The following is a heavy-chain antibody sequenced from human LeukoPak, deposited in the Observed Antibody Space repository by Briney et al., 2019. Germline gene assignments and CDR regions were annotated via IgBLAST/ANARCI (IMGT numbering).Heavy chain of an antibody. CDR2: IIPILGIA. J-gene: IGHJ4*02. V-gene: IGHV1-69*04. CDR3: ARVRGYYGSGSYYNEGHLNY. CDR1: GGTFSSYA. Sequence: SVKVSCKASGGTFSSYAISWVRQAPGQGLEWMGRIIPILGIANYAQKFQGRVTITADKSTSTAYMELSSLRSEDTAAYYCARVRGYYGSGSYYNEGHLNYWGQGTLVTVSS. D-gene: IGHD3-10*01.